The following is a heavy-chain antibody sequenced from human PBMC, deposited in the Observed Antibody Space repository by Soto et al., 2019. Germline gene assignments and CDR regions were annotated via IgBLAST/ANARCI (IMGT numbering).Heavy chain of an antibody. CDR2: ISYDGSNK. Sequence: QVQLVESGGGVVQPGRSLRLSCAASGFTCSSYGMHWVRQAPCKGLDWVAVISYDGSNKYYADSVKGRFTISRDNSKNTLYLQMNSLRAEDTAVYYCAKDLRASDYYDGMDVWGQGTTVTVSS. J-gene: IGHJ6*02. CDR1: GFTCSSYG. CDR3: AKDLRASDYYDGMDV. D-gene: IGHD3-16*01. V-gene: IGHV3-30*18.